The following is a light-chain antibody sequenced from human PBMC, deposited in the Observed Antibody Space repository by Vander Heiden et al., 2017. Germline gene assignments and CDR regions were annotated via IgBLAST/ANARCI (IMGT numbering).Light chain of an antibody. V-gene: IGKV2-30*01. J-gene: IGKJ4*01. CDR1: QSLVNSDGNTY. CDR3: MQGSHWPLT. Sequence: DVVMTQSPLSLPVTLGQAAAISCRSSQSLVNSDGNTYLSWFQQRPGQSPRRLIYRVSNRDSGVPDRISGSGSGTDFTLKISRVEAEDVGVYFCMQGSHWPLTFGGGTRVAIK. CDR2: RVS.